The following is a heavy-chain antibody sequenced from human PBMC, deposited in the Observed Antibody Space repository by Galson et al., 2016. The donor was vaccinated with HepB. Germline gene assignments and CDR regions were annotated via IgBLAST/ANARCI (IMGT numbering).Heavy chain of an antibody. CDR3: ARVGCGVDCFSGTEYDAFDV. Sequence: TLSLTCTVSGGSISSGGDSWSWIRQPPGKGLEWIGYIYRSGDTYYNPSLKSRVTISVDRSKNQFSLKVSSVTAADTAVYYCARVGCGVDCFSGTEYDAFDVWGRGTLVAVSS. D-gene: IGHD2-21*02. V-gene: IGHV4-30-2*01. J-gene: IGHJ3*01. CDR2: IYRSGDT. CDR1: GGSISSGGDS.